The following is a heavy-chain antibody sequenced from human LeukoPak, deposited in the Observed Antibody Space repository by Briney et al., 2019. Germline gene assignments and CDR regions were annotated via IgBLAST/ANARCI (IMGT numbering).Heavy chain of an antibody. V-gene: IGHV3-74*01. Sequence: PGGSLRLSCAASGLTFSSHWMHWVCQAPGKGLVWVSRITNDGSSTTYADSVKGRFTISRDNAKNMLYLQVNSLRAEDTAVYYCARDKVLNGFDIWGQGTMVTVSS. CDR2: ITNDGSST. CDR3: ARDKVLNGFDI. D-gene: IGHD2-8*02. J-gene: IGHJ3*02. CDR1: GLTFSSHW.